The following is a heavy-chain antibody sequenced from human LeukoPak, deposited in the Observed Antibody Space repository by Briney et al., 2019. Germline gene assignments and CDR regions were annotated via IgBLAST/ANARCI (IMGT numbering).Heavy chain of an antibody. Sequence: GGSLRLSCAASGFTFNNYAMNWVRQAPGKGLEWVANVKQGGSEKYYVDSVKGRFTISRDNAKNSLYLQMNSLRAEDTAVYYCARDSMGGQWSNYYYYGMDVWGQGTTVTVSS. CDR3: ARDSMGGQWSNYYYYGMDV. CDR2: VKQGGSEK. V-gene: IGHV3-7*03. J-gene: IGHJ6*02. CDR1: GFTFNNYA. D-gene: IGHD2/OR15-2a*01.